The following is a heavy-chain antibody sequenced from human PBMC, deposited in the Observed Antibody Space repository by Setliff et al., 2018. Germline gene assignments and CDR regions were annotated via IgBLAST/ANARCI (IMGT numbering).Heavy chain of an antibody. J-gene: IGHJ6*02. D-gene: IGHD5-18*01. CDR2: IYHNGNT. CDR3: VRDRTAYSYGLDV. Sequence: SEDLSLTCTVSGGSISPYFWSWIRQPPGKGLEWIGYIYHNGNTNFNPSLKTRVTMSVDTSKNQFALNLRPVTAADTAVYYCVRDRTAYSYGLDVWGQGTTVTVSS. V-gene: IGHV4-59*01. CDR1: GGSISPYF.